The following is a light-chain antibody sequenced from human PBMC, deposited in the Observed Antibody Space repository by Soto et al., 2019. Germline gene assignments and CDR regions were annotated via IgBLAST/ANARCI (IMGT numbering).Light chain of an antibody. J-gene: IGKJ4*01. CDR1: QSLDNY. Sequence: EIVLTQSPATLSLSPGERATLSCRASQSLDNYLAWYQHKPGHAPRLLIYDASTRATDIPARFSGSGSGTDFTLTISSLEPEDFAVYYCQQRGHWPSFGGGTKVEIK. CDR3: QQRGHWPS. V-gene: IGKV3-11*01. CDR2: DAS.